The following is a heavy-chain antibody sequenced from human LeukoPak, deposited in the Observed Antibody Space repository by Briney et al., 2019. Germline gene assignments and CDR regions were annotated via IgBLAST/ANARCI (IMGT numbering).Heavy chain of an antibody. J-gene: IGHJ5*02. Sequence: PSETLSLTCAVYGGSFSGYYRSWIRQPPGKGLEWIGEINHSGSTNYNPPLKSRVTISVDTSKNQCSLKLSSVTAADTAVYYCARRSAAARRWFDPWGQGTLVTVSS. CDR3: ARRSAAARRWFDP. CDR1: GGSFSGYY. D-gene: IGHD6-13*01. V-gene: IGHV4-34*01. CDR2: INHSGST.